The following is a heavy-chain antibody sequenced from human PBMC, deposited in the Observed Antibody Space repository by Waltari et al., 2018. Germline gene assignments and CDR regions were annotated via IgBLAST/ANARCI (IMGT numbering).Heavy chain of an antibody. CDR2: ISSSSSYI. CDR1: GFTFSSYS. D-gene: IGHD3-9*01. Sequence: EVQLVESGGGLVKPGGSLRLSCAASGFTFSSYSMNWVRQAPGKGLEWVSSISSSSSYIDYADSVKGRFTISRDNAKNSLYLQMNSLRAEDTAVYYCASWDILTGLDYWGQGTLVTVSS. J-gene: IGHJ4*02. V-gene: IGHV3-21*01. CDR3: ASWDILTGLDY.